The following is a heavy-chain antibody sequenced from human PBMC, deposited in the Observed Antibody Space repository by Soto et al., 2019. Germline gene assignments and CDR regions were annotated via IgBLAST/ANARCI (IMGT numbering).Heavy chain of an antibody. D-gene: IGHD3-10*01. V-gene: IGHV3-53*02. J-gene: IGHJ4*02. CDR3: ARAGVTPNFFDY. CDR2: FESGGSI. Sequence: EVQLVETGGGLIQPGGSLRLSCAASGFSVRTNYMSWVRQAPGKGLEWVSVFESGGSIYYADSVKGRFIISRDNAKNTLYLQMNSLRVEDTAVYYCARAGVTPNFFDYWRQGTLVTVSS. CDR1: GFSVRTNY.